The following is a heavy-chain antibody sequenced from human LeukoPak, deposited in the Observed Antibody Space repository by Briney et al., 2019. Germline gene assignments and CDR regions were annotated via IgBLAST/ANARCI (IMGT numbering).Heavy chain of an antibody. CDR3: ARGSVARPYSSGSYYFDY. D-gene: IGHD6-19*01. Sequence: VSVKVSCKASGYTFTGYYMHWVRQAPGQGLEWMGWINPNSGGTNYAQKFQGRVTMTRDTSISTAYMELSRLRSDDTAVYYCARGSVARPYSSGSYYFDYWGQGTLVTISS. V-gene: IGHV1-2*02. CDR2: INPNSGGT. CDR1: GYTFTGYY. J-gene: IGHJ4*02.